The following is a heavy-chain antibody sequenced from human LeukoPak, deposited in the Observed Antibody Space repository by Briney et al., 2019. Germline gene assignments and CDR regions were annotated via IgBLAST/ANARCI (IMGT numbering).Heavy chain of an antibody. CDR2: IKQDGSEK. V-gene: IGHV3-7*01. J-gene: IGHJ4*02. Sequence: GGSPGLSCAAPGFTLCNYWMSWVRQAPGEGVGWVANIKQDGSEKYYVDSVKGRFTTSRDNAKNSLYLQTNSLRADDTAVYYCARIGYSSSSIDYWGQGTLVTVSS. CDR3: ARIGYSSSSIDY. D-gene: IGHD6-13*01. CDR1: GFTLCNYW.